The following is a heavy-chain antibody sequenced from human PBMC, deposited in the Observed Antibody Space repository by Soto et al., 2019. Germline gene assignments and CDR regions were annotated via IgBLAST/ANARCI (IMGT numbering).Heavy chain of an antibody. Sequence: VGSLRLSCEASGFTFRNHGMHWVRQAPGKGLEWVAVIWYDGSDKYYGDSVKGRFTISRDNSKNKLYLEMNSLRAEDTAVYYCARDIASRRFDYLGQG. CDR2: IWYDGSDK. J-gene: IGHJ4*02. CDR1: GFTFRNHG. D-gene: IGHD6-6*01. CDR3: ARDIASRRFDY. V-gene: IGHV3-33*01.